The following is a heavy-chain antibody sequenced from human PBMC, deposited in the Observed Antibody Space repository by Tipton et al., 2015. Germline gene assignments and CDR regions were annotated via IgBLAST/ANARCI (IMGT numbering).Heavy chain of an antibody. CDR2: IDYIGNT. J-gene: IGHJ4*02. CDR1: NASISSDDYY. Sequence: TLSLTCTVSNASISSDDYYWSWIRQHPGKGLEWIGSIDYIGNTYYNPSLESRPSISADTSTNDLSLKLTAVTAADTAVYFCAKTHGAYDWYLDHWGQGTLVTVSS. CDR3: AKTHGAYDWYLDH. V-gene: IGHV4-31*03. D-gene: IGHD5-12*01.